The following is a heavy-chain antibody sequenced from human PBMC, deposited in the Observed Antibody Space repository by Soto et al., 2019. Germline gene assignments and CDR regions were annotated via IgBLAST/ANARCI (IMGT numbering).Heavy chain of an antibody. CDR2: IIPIFGTA. Sequence: QVQLVQSGAEVKKPGSSVKVSCKASGGTFSSYAISWVRQAPGQGLEWMGGIIPIFGTANYAQKFQGRVTITADECTITAYMEMGNLRSEVTIVYYCARDIPTYYYASSGLDDAFDSWGQGTMVTVSS. V-gene: IGHV1-69*12. CDR3: ARDIPTYYYASSGLDDAFDS. J-gene: IGHJ3*02. CDR1: GGTFSSYA. D-gene: IGHD3-22*01.